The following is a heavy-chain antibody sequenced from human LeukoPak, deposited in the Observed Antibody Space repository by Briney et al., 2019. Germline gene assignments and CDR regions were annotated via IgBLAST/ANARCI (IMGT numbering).Heavy chain of an antibody. CDR3: ARVAMVRGGADAFDI. D-gene: IGHD3-10*01. V-gene: IGHV4-38-2*02. J-gene: IGHJ3*02. CDR1: GYSISSGYF. Sequence: SETLSLTCTVSGYSISSGYFWGWIRQPPGKGLEWIGTIYNSGSTYYNASLESRVTISVDTSKNQFSLKLSSVTAADTAVYYCARVAMVRGGADAFDIWGQGTMVTVSS. CDR2: IYNSGST.